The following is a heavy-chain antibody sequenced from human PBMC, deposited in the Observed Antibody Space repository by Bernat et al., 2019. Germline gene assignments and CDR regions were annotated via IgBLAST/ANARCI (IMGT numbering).Heavy chain of an antibody. CDR3: ARYYYGSGSLGDYFDY. CDR1: GGSISSYY. J-gene: IGHJ4*02. Sequence: QVQLQESGPGLVKPSETLSLTCTVSGGSISSYYWSWIRQPPGKGLEWIGYIYYSGSTNYNPSLKSRVTISVDTSKNQFSLKLSSVTAADTAVYYCARYYYGSGSLGDYFDYWGQGTLVIVSS. CDR2: IYYSGST. D-gene: IGHD3-10*01. V-gene: IGHV4-59*08.